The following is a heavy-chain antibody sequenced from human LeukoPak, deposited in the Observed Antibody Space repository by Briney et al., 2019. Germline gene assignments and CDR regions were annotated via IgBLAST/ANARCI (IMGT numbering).Heavy chain of an antibody. CDR3: ARAYPPPAAGFDY. V-gene: IGHV3-48*01. D-gene: IGHD6-13*01. CDR1: GFTFSSYS. J-gene: IGHJ4*02. Sequence: GGSLRLSCAASGFTFSSYSMNWVRQAPGKGLEWVSYISSSSSTIYYADSVKGRFTISRDNSKNTLYLEMNSLRAEDTAMYYCARAYPPPAAGFDYWGQGTLVTVSS. CDR2: ISSSSSTI.